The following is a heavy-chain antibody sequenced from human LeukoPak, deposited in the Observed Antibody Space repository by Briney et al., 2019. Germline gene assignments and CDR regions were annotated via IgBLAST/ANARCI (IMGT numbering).Heavy chain of an antibody. CDR1: GFTVSSNY. J-gene: IGHJ4*02. V-gene: IGHV3-66*01. Sequence: PGGSLRLSCAASGFTVSSNYMSWVRQAPGKGLEWVSVIYSGGSTYCADSVKGRFTISRDNSKNTLYLQMNSLRAEDTAVYFCAKGVQLWLWSFDYWGQGTLVTVSS. CDR2: IYSGGST. CDR3: AKGVQLWLWSFDY. D-gene: IGHD5-18*01.